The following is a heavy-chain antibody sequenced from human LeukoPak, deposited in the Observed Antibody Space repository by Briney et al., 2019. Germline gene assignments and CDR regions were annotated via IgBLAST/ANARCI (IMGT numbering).Heavy chain of an antibody. CDR1: GFTFGDYP. CDR2: INWNGGSI. D-gene: IGHD1-26*01. J-gene: IGHJ6*03. CDR3: AKDGRFSGSPYFDYMDV. V-gene: IGHV3-9*01. Sequence: PGGSQRLSCVASGFTFGDYPMHWVRHVPGKGLEWVSGINWNGGSIVYADSVKGRFTNSRDNAKNSLYLQMNSLRAEDTALYYCAKDGRFSGSPYFDYMDVWGKGTTITVS.